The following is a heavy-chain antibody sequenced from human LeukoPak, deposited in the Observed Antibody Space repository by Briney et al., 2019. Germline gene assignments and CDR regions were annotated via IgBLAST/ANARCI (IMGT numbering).Heavy chain of an antibody. J-gene: IGHJ4*02. D-gene: IGHD3-16*01. CDR2: ISSSGST. Sequence: SETLSLTCTVSGDSFRSYHWSWLRQPPGKGLEWIGYISSSGSTSYNPSLKSRVTISVDTSKNQFSLKLSPVTAADTAVYYCARVGRGDHTWGSYYCDHWGQGTLVSVSS. V-gene: IGHV4-59*01. CDR3: ARVGRGDHTWGSYYCDH. CDR1: GDSFRSYH.